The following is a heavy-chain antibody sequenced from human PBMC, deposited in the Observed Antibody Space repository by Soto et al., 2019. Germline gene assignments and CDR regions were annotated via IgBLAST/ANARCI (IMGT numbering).Heavy chain of an antibody. D-gene: IGHD1-26*01. Sequence: QVQLVESGGGVVQPGGSLRVTCAASGFTFRSYGMHWVRQAPGKGLEWVAAISYDGSDKYYAVSVKGRFTVSRDNSENTLSLEMNSLTTEDTAVYYCARLLREGILRATTPLGYWGQGTWVTVSS. CDR1: GFTFRSYG. CDR3: ARLLREGILRATTPLGY. J-gene: IGHJ4*02. V-gene: IGHV3-30*03. CDR2: ISYDGSDK.